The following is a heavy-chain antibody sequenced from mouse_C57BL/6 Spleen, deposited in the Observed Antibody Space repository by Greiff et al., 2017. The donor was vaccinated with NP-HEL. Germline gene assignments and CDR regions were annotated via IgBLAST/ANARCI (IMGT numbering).Heavy chain of an antibody. J-gene: IGHJ4*01. V-gene: IGHV1-82*01. CDR2: IYPGDGDT. Sequence: VKLQESGPELVKPGASVKISCKASGYAFSSSWMNWVKQRPGKGLEWIGRIYPGDGDTNYNGKFKGKATLTADKSSSTAYMQLSSLTSEDSAVYFCARNIYYGNAMDYWGQGTSVTVSS. D-gene: IGHD2-1*01. CDR1: GYAFSSSW. CDR3: ARNIYYGNAMDY.